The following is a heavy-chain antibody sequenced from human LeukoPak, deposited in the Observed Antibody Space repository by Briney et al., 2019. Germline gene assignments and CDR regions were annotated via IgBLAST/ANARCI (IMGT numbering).Heavy chain of an antibody. CDR3: ARGWDDY. CDR2: INHSGST. D-gene: IGHD1-26*01. Sequence: SETLSLTCAVYGGSFSGYYWSWIRQPPGKGLEWIGEINHSGSTNYNPSLKSRVTISVDTSKNQFSLKLSSVTAADTAVYYCARGWDDYWGQGTLVTVSS. CDR1: GGSFSGYY. J-gene: IGHJ4*02. V-gene: IGHV4-34*01.